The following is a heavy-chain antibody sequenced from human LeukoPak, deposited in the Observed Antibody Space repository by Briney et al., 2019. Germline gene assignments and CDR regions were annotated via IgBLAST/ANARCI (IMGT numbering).Heavy chain of an antibody. J-gene: IGHJ4*02. V-gene: IGHV3-23*01. D-gene: IGHD3-10*01. CDR3: AKRLYGSGGYYQFDY. Sequence: GGSLRLSCAASGFTFSGYAMTWVRQAPGKGLEWVSTVSAGGGSTYYADSVKGRFTISRENPKNTLHLQMNSLRAEDTAVYYCAKRLYGSGGYYQFDYWGQGTLVTVSS. CDR1: GFTFSGYA. CDR2: VSAGGGST.